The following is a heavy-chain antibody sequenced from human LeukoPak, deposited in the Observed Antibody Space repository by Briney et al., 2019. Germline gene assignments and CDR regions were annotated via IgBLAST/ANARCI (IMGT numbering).Heavy chain of an antibody. CDR3: ARTKQWLPSRNPFEY. D-gene: IGHD6-19*01. CDR1: GYSFSTYW. Sequence: GESLKISCKGSGYSFSTYWIGWVRQMPGKGLEWMGIIYPGDSDTRYSPSFQGQVTISADKSISTVYLQWSSLKASDTAMYFCARTKQWLPSRNPFEYWGQGTLVTVSS. V-gene: IGHV5-51*01. J-gene: IGHJ4*02. CDR2: IYPGDSDT.